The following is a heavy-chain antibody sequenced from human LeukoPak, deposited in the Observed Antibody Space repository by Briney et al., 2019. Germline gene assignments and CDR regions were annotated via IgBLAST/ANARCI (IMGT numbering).Heavy chain of an antibody. CDR2: INHSGST. V-gene: IGHV4-34*01. J-gene: IGHJ4*02. CDR3: ARNSGYGSGSEVTF. D-gene: IGHD3-10*01. CDR1: GGSFSDYY. Sequence: SETLSLTCAVYGGSFSDYYWSWIRQPPGKGREWVGEINHSGSTNYNPSLTSRVTLSVDTSKNQFSLKLSSVTAADTAVYYCARNSGYGSGSEVTFWGQGVRVTVAS.